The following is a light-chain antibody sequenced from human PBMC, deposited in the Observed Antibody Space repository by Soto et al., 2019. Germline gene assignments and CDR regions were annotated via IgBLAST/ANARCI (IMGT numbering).Light chain of an antibody. J-gene: IGLJ2*01. CDR2: GVS. Sequence: QSALTQPASVSGSPGQSITISCTGTSSDIGGYNYVSWYQQHPGKAPKLMIYGVSNRPSGVSHRFSGSKSGNTASLTISGLQAEDEADYYCSSSTSSATVVFGGGTKLTVL. V-gene: IGLV2-14*01. CDR1: SSDIGGYNY. CDR3: SSSTSSATVV.